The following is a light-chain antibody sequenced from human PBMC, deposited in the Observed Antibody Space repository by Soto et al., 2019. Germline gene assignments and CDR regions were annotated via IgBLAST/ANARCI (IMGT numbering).Light chain of an antibody. CDR3: QQYYSYSYT. CDR1: QGISSY. J-gene: IGKJ2*01. V-gene: IGKV1-8*01. Sequence: IRMTQSPSSFSASTGDRVTITCRASQGISSYLAWYQQKPGKAPKLLIYAASTLQSGVPSRFSGSGSGTDFTLTISCLQSEDFATYYCQQYYSYSYTFGQGTKLEIK. CDR2: AAS.